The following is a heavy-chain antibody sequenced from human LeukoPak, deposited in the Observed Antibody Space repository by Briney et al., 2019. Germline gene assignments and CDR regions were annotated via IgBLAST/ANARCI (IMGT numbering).Heavy chain of an antibody. CDR1: GGSISSGGYS. Sequence: PSETLSLTCAVSGGSISSGGYSWSWIRQPPGKGLEWIGYIYHSGSTYYNPSLKSRVTISVDRSKNQFSLKLSSVTAADTAVYYCARQPLEGSALYFDYWGQGTLVTVSS. CDR3: ARQPLEGSALYFDY. CDR2: IYHSGST. D-gene: IGHD3-3*01. J-gene: IGHJ4*02. V-gene: IGHV4-30-2*01.